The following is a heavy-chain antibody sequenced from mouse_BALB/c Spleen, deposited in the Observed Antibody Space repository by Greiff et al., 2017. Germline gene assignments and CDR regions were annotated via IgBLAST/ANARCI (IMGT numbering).Heavy chain of an antibody. Sequence: EVQLVESGGGLVKPGGSLKLSCAASGFTFSSYAMSWVRQTPEKRLEWVASISSGGSTYYPDSVKSRITISRDNARNILYLQMSSLGSEDTAMYYCARGQRAMDYWGQGTSVTVSS. CDR2: ISSGGST. V-gene: IGHV5-6-5*01. J-gene: IGHJ4*01. CDR1: GFTFSSYA. CDR3: ARGQRAMDY.